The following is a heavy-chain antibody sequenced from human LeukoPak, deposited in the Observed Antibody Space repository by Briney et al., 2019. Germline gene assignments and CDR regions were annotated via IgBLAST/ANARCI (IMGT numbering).Heavy chain of an antibody. CDR1: GGSISSGGYY. V-gene: IGHV4-31*03. CDR2: IYYSGST. CDR3: AGERFRPSGYYYDSSGYSNWFDP. J-gene: IGHJ5*02. D-gene: IGHD3-22*01. Sequence: PSETLSLTCTVSGGSISSGGYYWSWIRQHPGKGLEWIGYIYYSGSTYYNPSLKSRVTISVDTSKNQFSLKLSSVTAADTAVYYCAGERFRPSGYYYDSSGYSNWFDPWGQGTLVTVSS.